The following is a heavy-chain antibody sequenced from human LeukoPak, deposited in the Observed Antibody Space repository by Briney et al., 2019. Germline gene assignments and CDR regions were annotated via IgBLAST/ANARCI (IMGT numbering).Heavy chain of an antibody. Sequence: GASVKVSCKASGYTFTSYYMHWVRQAPGQGLEWMGIISPNGGSTSFAQKFQGRVVMTRDTSTSTVYMELTSLRSEDTAVYFCAREGVLQGGYYRYYFDYWGQGTLVTVSS. CDR1: GYTFTSYY. CDR3: AREGVLQGGYYRYYFDY. CDR2: ISPNGGST. D-gene: IGHD3-3*01. V-gene: IGHV1-46*01. J-gene: IGHJ4*02.